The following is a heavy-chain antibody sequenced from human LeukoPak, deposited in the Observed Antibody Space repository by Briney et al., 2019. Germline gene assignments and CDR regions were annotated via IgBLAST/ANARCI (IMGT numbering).Heavy chain of an antibody. CDR2: IYYTGST. V-gene: IGHV4-30-4*01. CDR1: GGSTSSGDYL. Sequence: TSQTLSLTCTVCGGSTSSGDYLGRWIRRPRGEGLEWIGYIYYTGSTCHNPSLKRRVTIYVDTSKNQFSLKLGAVTAADTAVYYCARYTSGQFYFDYWGQGTLVTVSS. CDR3: ARYTSGQFYFDY. J-gene: IGHJ4*02. D-gene: IGHD6-19*01.